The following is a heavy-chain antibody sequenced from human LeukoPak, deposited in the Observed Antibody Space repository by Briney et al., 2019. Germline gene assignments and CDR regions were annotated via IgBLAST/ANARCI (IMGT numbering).Heavy chain of an antibody. CDR1: GGTFSSYA. Sequence: GASVKVSCKASGGTFSSYAISWVRQAPGQGLEWMVRIIPILGIANYAQKFQGRVTITADKTTSTAYMELSSLRSEDTAVYYCARVPGIAVAGNWFDPWGQGTLVTVSS. CDR2: IIPILGIA. D-gene: IGHD6-19*01. J-gene: IGHJ5*02. CDR3: ARVPGIAVAGNWFDP. V-gene: IGHV1-69*04.